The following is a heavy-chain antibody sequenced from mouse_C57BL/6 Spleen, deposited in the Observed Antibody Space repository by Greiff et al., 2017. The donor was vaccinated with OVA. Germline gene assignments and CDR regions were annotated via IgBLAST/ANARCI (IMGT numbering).Heavy chain of an antibody. CDR1: GYTFTSYW. Sequence: QVQLQQPGAELVKPGASVKLSCKASGYTFTSYWMQWVKQRPGQGLEWIGEIDPSDSYTNYNQKFKGKATLTVDTSSSTAYMQLSSLTSEDSAVYYCASGTGTGYAMDYWGQGTSVTVSS. J-gene: IGHJ4*01. D-gene: IGHD4-1*01. CDR2: IDPSDSYT. V-gene: IGHV1-50*01. CDR3: ASGTGTGYAMDY.